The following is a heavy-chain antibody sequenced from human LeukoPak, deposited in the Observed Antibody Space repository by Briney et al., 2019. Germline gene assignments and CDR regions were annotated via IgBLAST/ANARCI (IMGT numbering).Heavy chain of an antibody. J-gene: IGHJ5*02. CDR1: GFTFSSYW. D-gene: IGHD6-19*01. CDR2: INSDGSST. Sequence: PGGSLRLSCAASGFTFSSYWMHWVRQAPGKGLVWVSRINSDGSSTSYADSVKGRFTISRDNAKNTLYLQMNSLRAEDTAVHYRASGAVARTNWFDPWGQGTLVTVSS. V-gene: IGHV3-74*01. CDR3: ASGAVARTNWFDP.